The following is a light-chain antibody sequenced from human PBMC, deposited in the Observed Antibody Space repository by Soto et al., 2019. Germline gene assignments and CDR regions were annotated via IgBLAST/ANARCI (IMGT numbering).Light chain of an antibody. CDR1: QTISSW. J-gene: IGKJ1*01. Sequence: DSQMTQSPSTLSRSVGDRVTITVRASQTISSWLAWYQPKPGNAPKLLIYSASHLKRGVTYWLSGSGYGTEFPLTISSLQPDDFATYYRQHYNSYSEEFCQG. CDR3: QHYNSYSEE. V-gene: IGKV1-5*03. CDR2: SAS.